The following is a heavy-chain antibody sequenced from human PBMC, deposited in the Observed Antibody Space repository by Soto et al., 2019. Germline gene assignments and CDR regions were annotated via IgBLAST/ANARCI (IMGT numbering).Heavy chain of an antibody. CDR2: IKEDGSET. CDR1: GFPFSDFW. V-gene: IGHV3-7*05. D-gene: IGHD1-26*01. CDR3: ARGGSHSSDS. J-gene: IGHJ4*02. Sequence: EVQLVESGGNLVQPGGSLRLSCAASGFPFSDFWMSWVRRAPGRGLEWVANIKEDGSETYYVDSVEGRFTISRDNAKKSLYLQMNSLRAEDTALYYCARGGSHSSDSWGQGALVTVSS.